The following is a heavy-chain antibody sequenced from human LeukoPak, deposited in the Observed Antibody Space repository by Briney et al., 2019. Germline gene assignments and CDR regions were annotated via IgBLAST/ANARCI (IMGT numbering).Heavy chain of an antibody. CDR2: INPSGGST. CDR1: GYTFTSYY. V-gene: IGHV1-46*01. J-gene: IGHJ6*03. D-gene: IGHD3-10*01. CDR3: ARGPSITMVRGGQWYYYMDV. Sequence: VASVKVSCKASGYTFTSYYIHWVRQAPGQGLEWMGVINPSGGSTNYAQKFQGRVTVTRDTSTSTVYMELSSLRSEDTAVYYCARGPSITMVRGGQWYYYMDVWDKGTTVTISS.